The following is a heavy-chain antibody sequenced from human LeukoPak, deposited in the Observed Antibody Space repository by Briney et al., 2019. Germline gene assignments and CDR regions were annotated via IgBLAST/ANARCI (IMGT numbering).Heavy chain of an antibody. CDR3: ARVGGYSSGWYDY. CDR2: IYSGGST. V-gene: IGHV3-53*01. CDR1: GFTVSSNY. D-gene: IGHD6-19*01. Sequence: PGGSLRLSCAASGFTVSSNYMSWVRQAPGKGLEWVSLIYSGGSTYYADSVKGRFTISRDNSKNTLYLQMNSLRAEDTAVYYCARVGGYSSGWYDYRGQGTLVTVSS. J-gene: IGHJ4*02.